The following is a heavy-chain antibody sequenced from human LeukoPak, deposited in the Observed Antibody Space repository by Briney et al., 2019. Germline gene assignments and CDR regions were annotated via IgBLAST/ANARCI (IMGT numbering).Heavy chain of an antibody. V-gene: IGHV4-34*01. CDR2: INHSGST. D-gene: IGHD3-10*01. CDR3: ARDYGSGNSQIFDY. CDR1: GGSFSGYY. Sequence: PSETLSLTCAVYGGSFSGYYWSWIRQPPGKGLEWIGEINHSGSTNYNPSLKSRVTISVDTSKNQFSLKLKSVTAADTAMYYCARDYGSGNSQIFDYWGQGTLVTVSS. J-gene: IGHJ4*02.